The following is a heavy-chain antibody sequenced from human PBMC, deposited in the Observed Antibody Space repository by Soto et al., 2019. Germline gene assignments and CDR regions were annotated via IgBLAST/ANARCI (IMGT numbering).Heavy chain of an antibody. CDR3: AHKGPEDWPLDY. CDR2: IYWDDSK. CDR1: GFSLSTSGVG. D-gene: IGHD3-9*01. V-gene: IGHV2-5*02. Sequence: QITLKESGPTLVRPTQTLTLTCAFSGFSLSTSGVGVGWIRQPPGKALEWLAVIYWDDSKHYSPSLRSRLTITKDTVKNQVVLTMTNMDPMDTGTYYCAHKGPEDWPLDYWGQGTLVTVSS. J-gene: IGHJ4*02.